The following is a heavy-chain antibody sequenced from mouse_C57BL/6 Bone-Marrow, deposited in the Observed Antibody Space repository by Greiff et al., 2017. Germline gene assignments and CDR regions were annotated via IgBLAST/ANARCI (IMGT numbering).Heavy chain of an antibody. D-gene: IGHD2-4*01. CDR2: INPNNGGT. J-gene: IGHJ4*01. CDR1: GYTFTDYY. Sequence: EVQLQQSGPELVKPGASVKISCKASGYTFTDYYMNWVKQSHGKSLEWIGDINPNNGGTSYNQKFKGKATLTVDKSSSTAYMELRSLTSEDSAVYYCARFGIYYDYEGRENYYAMDYWGQGASVTVSS. V-gene: IGHV1-26*01. CDR3: ARFGIYYDYEGRENYYAMDY.